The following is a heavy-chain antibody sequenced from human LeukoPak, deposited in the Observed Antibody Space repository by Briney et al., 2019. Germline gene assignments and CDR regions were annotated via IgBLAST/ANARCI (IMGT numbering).Heavy chain of an antibody. CDR3: ARAWAAAGTQWFDP. V-gene: IGHV3-30-3*01. CDR1: GFTFSSYA. Sequence: PGRSLRLSCAASGFTFSSYAMHWVRQAPGKGLEWVAAISYDGSNKYYADSVKGRFTISRDNSKNTLYLQMNSLRAEDTAVYYCARAWAAAGTQWFDPWGQGTLVTVSS. D-gene: IGHD6-13*01. CDR2: ISYDGSNK. J-gene: IGHJ5*02.